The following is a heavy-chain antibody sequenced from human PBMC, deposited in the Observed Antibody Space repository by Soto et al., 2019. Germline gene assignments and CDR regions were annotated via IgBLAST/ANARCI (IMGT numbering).Heavy chain of an antibody. Sequence: GGSLRLSXAPSGFTYRSYGMMWVRQAPGKGLEWVSAISQSAGGNTYYADSVKGRFTISRDDSKNTLYLQMDSLRPEDTAQYYCAGWNDDYWGQGTQVTVSS. CDR2: ISQSAGGNT. CDR3: AGWNDDY. V-gene: IGHV3-23*01. CDR1: GFTYRSYG. J-gene: IGHJ4*02. D-gene: IGHD1-1*01.